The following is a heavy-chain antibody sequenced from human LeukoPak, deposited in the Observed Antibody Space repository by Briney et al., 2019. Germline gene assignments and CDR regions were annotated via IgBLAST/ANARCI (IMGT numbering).Heavy chain of an antibody. CDR3: AKDGTSSGYSLPLGY. CDR1: GFRFSSYA. J-gene: IGHJ4*02. V-gene: IGHV3-23*01. CDR2: ISGSGGST. D-gene: IGHD3-22*01. Sequence: GGSLRLSCAASGFRFSSYAMSWVRQAPGKGLEWVSTISGSGGSTYYADSVKGRFTISRDNSKNTLYLQMNSLRAEDTAVFYCAKDGTSSGYSLPLGYWGQGSLVTVAS.